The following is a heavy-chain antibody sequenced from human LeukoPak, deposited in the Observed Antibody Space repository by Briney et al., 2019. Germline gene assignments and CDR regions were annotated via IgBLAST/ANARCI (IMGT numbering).Heavy chain of an antibody. CDR2: INAGNGNT. Sequence: GASVKVSCKASGYTFTSYAMHWVRQAPGQRLEWMGWINAGNGNTKYSQEFQGRVTITRDTSASTAYMELSSLRSEDMAVYYCARGGMRSSSWYILGYWGQGTLVTVSS. V-gene: IGHV1-3*03. CDR1: GYTFTSYA. D-gene: IGHD6-13*01. CDR3: ARGGMRSSSWYILGY. J-gene: IGHJ4*02.